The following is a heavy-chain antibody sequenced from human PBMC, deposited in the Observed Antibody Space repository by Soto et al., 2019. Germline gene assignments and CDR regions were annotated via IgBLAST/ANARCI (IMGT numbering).Heavy chain of an antibody. Sequence: GESLKISCKGSGYSFTSYWIGWVRQMPGKGLEWMGIIYPGDSDTRYSPSFQGHVTISADKSISTAYLQWSSLKASDTAMYYCARLHGSGSYYFLVYGMDVWGQGTTVTVSS. D-gene: IGHD3-10*01. CDR1: GYSFTSYW. CDR2: IYPGDSDT. V-gene: IGHV5-51*01. CDR3: ARLHGSGSYYFLVYGMDV. J-gene: IGHJ6*02.